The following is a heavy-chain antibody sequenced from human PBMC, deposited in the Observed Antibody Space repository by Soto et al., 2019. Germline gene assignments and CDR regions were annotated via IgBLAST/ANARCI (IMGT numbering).Heavy chain of an antibody. CDR3: AKDYLVGAVAATFDY. J-gene: IGHJ4*02. Sequence: GGSLRLSCAASGFTFGSYAMSWVRQAPGKGLEWVSAISGSGVSTYYADSVKGRFTISRDNSKNTLYLQMNSLRAEDTAVYYCAKDYLVGAVAATFDYWGQGTLVTVSS. CDR1: GFTFGSYA. D-gene: IGHD6-19*01. CDR2: ISGSGVST. V-gene: IGHV3-23*01.